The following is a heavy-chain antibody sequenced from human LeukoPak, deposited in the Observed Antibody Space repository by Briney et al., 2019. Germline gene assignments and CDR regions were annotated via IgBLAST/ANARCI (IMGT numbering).Heavy chain of an antibody. CDR2: IKQDGSEK. V-gene: IGHV3-7*03. J-gene: IGHJ5*02. Sequence: GGSLRLSCAASGFTFSSYWMSWVRQAPGKGLEWVANIKQDGSEKYYVDSVKGRFTISRDNAKNSLYLQMNSLRAEDTAVYYCARVGCSGGTCYGNNWFGPWGQGTLVTVSS. CDR3: ARVGCSGGTCYGNNWFGP. D-gene: IGHD2-15*01. CDR1: GFTFSSYW.